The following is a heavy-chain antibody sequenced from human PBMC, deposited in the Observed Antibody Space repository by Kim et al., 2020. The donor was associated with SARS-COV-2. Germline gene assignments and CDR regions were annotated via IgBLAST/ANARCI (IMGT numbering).Heavy chain of an antibody. CDR1: GFTFSTYE. CDR2: ISTSGRTT. Sequence: GGSLRLSCAVSGFTFSTYEMNWVRQAPGQGLEWVSYISTSGRTTYYIDSVKVRFTISRDNARNSLSLQMNSLTDEDTAVYYCARDPDFGAYISSVPGMDVWGKGTTVTVSS. D-gene: IGHD4-17*01. V-gene: IGHV3-48*03. CDR3: ARDPDFGAYISSVPGMDV. J-gene: IGHJ6*03.